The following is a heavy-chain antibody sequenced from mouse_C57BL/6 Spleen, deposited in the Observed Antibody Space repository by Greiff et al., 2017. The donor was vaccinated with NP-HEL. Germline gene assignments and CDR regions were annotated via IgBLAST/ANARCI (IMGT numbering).Heavy chain of an antibody. CDR2: INPSTGGT. D-gene: IGHD3-2*02. CDR3: ARGADRQLRLLFDY. J-gene: IGHJ2*01. V-gene: IGHV1-42*01. Sequence: VQLQQSGPELVKPGASVKISCKASGYSFTGYYMNWVKQSPEKSLEWIGEINPSTGGTTYNQKFKAKATLTVDKSSSTAYRQLKSLTSEDSAVYYCARGADRQLRLLFDYWGQGTTLTVAS. CDR1: GYSFTGYY.